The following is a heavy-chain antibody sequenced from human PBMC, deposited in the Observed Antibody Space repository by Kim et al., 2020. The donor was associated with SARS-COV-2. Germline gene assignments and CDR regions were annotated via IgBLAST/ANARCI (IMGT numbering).Heavy chain of an antibody. V-gene: IGHV1-3*01. J-gene: IGHJ4*02. D-gene: IGHD3-9*01. CDR2: GNT. Sequence: GNTKYAPKFQGRVTITRDTSASTAYMELSSLRSEDTAVYYCARDIRYFDYWGQGTLVTVSS. CDR3: ARDIRYFDY.